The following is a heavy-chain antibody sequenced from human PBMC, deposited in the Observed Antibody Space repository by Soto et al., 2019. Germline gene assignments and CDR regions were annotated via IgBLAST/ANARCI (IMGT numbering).Heavy chain of an antibody. J-gene: IGHJ4*02. CDR1: GYSFTSYW. CDR2: IDPSDSYT. CDR3: ARHRYYYDSSGKIYYFDY. V-gene: IGHV5-10-1*01. D-gene: IGHD3-22*01. Sequence: PGESLKISCKGSGYSFTSYWISWVRQMPGKGLEWMGRIDPSDSYTNYSPSFQGHVTISADKSISTAYLQWSSLKASDTAMYYCARHRYYYDSSGKIYYFDYWGQGTLVTV.